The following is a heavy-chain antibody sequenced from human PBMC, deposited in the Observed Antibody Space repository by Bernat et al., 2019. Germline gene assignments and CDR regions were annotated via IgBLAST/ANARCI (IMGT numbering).Heavy chain of an antibody. CDR3: AKALTRVGYYMDV. Sequence: EVQLVESGGGLVQPGSSLRLSFAAFEFPFDDFAMHWARQVPGKGVEWVPVFSWNSGSIGYADSVKGRFTISRDNAKNSLYLQMNSLRAEDTALYYCAKALTRVGYYMDVWGKGTTVTVSS. V-gene: IGHV3-9*01. J-gene: IGHJ6*03. CDR2: FSWNSGSI. CDR1: EFPFDDFA.